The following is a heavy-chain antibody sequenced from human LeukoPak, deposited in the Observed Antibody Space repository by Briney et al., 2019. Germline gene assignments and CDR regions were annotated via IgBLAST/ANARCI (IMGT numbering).Heavy chain of an antibody. CDR2: IYYSGST. J-gene: IGHJ4*02. CDR3: ARVVYSYGSGAYYFDY. Sequence: GSLRLSCAASGFTFSSYSMNWVRQAPGKGLEWIGSIYYSGSTYYNPSLKSRVTISVDTSKNQFSLKLSSVTAADTAVYYCARVVYSYGSGAYYFDYWGQGTLVTVSS. V-gene: IGHV4-39*07. CDR1: GFTFSSYS. D-gene: IGHD5-18*01.